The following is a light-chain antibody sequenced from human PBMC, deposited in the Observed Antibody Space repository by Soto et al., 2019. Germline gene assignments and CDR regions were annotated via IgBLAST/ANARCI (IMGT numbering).Light chain of an antibody. Sequence: EIVLTQSPATLSLSPGDRATLSCRASQTLSTYAAWYQQKPGQAPRLLIYDASNRATGIPARFSGSGSGADFTLTISSLEPEDFAVYYCQQRYNWPLTFGQGTKVDIK. CDR3: QQRYNWPLT. J-gene: IGKJ1*01. CDR1: QTLSTY. CDR2: DAS. V-gene: IGKV3-11*01.